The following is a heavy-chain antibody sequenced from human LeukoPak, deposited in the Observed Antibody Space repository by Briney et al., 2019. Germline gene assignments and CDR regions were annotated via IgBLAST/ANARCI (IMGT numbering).Heavy chain of an antibody. D-gene: IGHD3-10*01. Sequence: SETLSLTCTVSGGSISSYYWSWIRQPPGRGLEWIGYIYYSGSTNYNPSLKSRVTISVDTSKNQFSLKLSSVTAADTAVYYCAREVTMVRGVGWFDPWGQGTLVTVSS. V-gene: IGHV4-59*01. J-gene: IGHJ5*02. CDR1: GGSISSYY. CDR3: AREVTMVRGVGWFDP. CDR2: IYYSGST.